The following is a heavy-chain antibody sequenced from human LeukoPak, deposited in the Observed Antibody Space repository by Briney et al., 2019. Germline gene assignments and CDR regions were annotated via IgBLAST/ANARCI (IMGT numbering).Heavy chain of an antibody. CDR1: GFTLSSYW. V-gene: IGHV3-7*03. D-gene: IGHD1-26*01. J-gene: IGHJ5*02. CDR3: ARDGTVGATSWFDP. Sequence: GGSLRLSCAASGFTLSSYWMIWVRQAPGKGLEWVANIKQDGSEISYVDSVKGRFTISRDNAKNSLYLQMNSLRAEDTAVYYCARDGTVGATSWFDPWGQGTLVAVSS. CDR2: IKQDGSEI.